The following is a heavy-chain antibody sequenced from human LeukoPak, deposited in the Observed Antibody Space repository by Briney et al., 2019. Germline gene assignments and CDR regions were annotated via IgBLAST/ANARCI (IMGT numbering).Heavy chain of an antibody. Sequence: QTGGSLRLSCAASGFTFSSYAMSWVRQAPGKGLEWVSAISGSGGSTYYADSVKGRFTISRGNSKNTLYLQMNSLRAEDTAVYYCAKVRGYSYGPTRAFDIWGQGTMVTVSS. CDR3: AKVRGYSYGPTRAFDI. CDR2: ISGSGGST. D-gene: IGHD5-18*01. V-gene: IGHV3-23*01. J-gene: IGHJ3*02. CDR1: GFTFSSYA.